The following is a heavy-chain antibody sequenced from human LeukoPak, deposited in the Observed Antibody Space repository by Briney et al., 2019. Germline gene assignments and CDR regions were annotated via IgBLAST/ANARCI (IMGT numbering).Heavy chain of an antibody. V-gene: IGHV3-30-3*01. Sequence: GRSLRLSCAASGFTFSSYAMHWVRQAPGKGLEWVAVISYDESNKYYADSVKGRFTISRDNSKNTLYLQMNSLRAEDTAVYYCARYYYDSSGYSMGYDAFDIWGQGTMVTVSS. CDR2: ISYDESNK. D-gene: IGHD3-22*01. CDR1: GFTFSSYA. CDR3: ARYYYDSSGYSMGYDAFDI. J-gene: IGHJ3*02.